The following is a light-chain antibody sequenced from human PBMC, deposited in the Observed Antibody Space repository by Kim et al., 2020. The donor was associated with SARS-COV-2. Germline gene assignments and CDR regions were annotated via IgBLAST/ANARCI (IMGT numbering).Light chain of an antibody. V-gene: IGKV2-28*01. Sequence: DIVMTQSPLSLPVTPGEPASISCRSSQSLLHSNGYNYLDWYLQKPGQSPQLLIYLGSNRASGVPDRFSGSGSGTDFTLKISRVEAEDVGVYYCMQAIQTPLTFGEGTKVDIK. CDR1: QSLLHSNGYNY. CDR3: MQAIQTPLT. CDR2: LGS. J-gene: IGKJ4*01.